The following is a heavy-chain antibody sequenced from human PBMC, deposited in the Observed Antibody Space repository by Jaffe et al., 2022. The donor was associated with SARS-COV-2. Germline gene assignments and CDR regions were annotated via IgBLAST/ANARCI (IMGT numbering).Heavy chain of an antibody. CDR1: GGSISSSSYY. CDR2: IYYSGST. CDR3: ARQGDGGNFSLEFNNAFDI. D-gene: IGHD2-21*01. J-gene: IGHJ3*02. V-gene: IGHV4-39*01. Sequence: QLQLQESGPGLVKPSETLSLTCTVSGGSISSSSYYWGWIRQPPGKGLEWIGSIYYSGSTYYNPSLKSRVTISVDTSKNQFSLKLSSVTAADTAVYYCARQGDGGNFSLEFNNAFDIWGQGTMVTVSS.